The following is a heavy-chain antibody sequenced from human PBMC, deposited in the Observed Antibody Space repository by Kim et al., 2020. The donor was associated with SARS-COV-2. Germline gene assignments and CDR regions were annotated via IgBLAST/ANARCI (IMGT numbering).Heavy chain of an antibody. D-gene: IGHD3-3*01. V-gene: IGHV4-31*03. CDR2: IYYSGST. J-gene: IGHJ4*02. Sequence: SETLSLTCTVSGGSISSGGYYWSWIRQHPGKGLEWIGYIYYSGSTYYNPSLKSRVTISVDTSKNQFSLKLSSVTAADTAVYYCAREVTIFGVRGSYFDYWGQGTLVTVSS. CDR1: GGSISSGGYY. CDR3: AREVTIFGVRGSYFDY.